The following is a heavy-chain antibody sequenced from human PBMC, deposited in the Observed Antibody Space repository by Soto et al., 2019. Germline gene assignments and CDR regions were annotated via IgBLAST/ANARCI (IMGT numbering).Heavy chain of an antibody. V-gene: IGHV3-33*01. CDR3: AREHYYDSSGYYYQAFGMDV. D-gene: IGHD3-22*01. CDR1: GFTFSSYG. Sequence: HPGGSLRLSCAASGFTFSSYGMHWVRQAPGKGLEWVAVIWYDGSNKYYADSVKGRFTISRDNSKNTLYLQMNSLRAEDTAVYYCAREHYYDSSGYYYQAFGMDVWGQGTTVTVSS. CDR2: IWYDGSNK. J-gene: IGHJ6*02.